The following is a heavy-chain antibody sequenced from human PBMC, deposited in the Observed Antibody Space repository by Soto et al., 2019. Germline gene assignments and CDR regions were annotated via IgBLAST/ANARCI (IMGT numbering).Heavy chain of an antibody. J-gene: IGHJ4*02. V-gene: IGHV3-53*01. CDR3: AREVAARPSYYFDY. CDR1: GFTVSSKY. D-gene: IGHD6-6*01. Sequence: GGSLRLSCAASGFTVSSKYMSWVRQAPGKGLEWVSVIDSGGSTNYADSVKGRFTISRDNSKNTLYLQMNSLRDEDTAVYYCAREVAARPSYYFDYWGQGTLVTVSS. CDR2: IDSGGST.